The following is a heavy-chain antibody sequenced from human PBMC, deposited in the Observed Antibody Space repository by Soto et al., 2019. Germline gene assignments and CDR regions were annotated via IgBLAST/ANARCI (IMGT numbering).Heavy chain of an antibody. D-gene: IGHD4-17*01. CDR1: GDSVSSDSVA. CDR2: TYYRSKWYN. Sequence: SQTLSLTCVISGDSVSSDSVAWNWIRQSPSRGLEWLGRTYYRSKWYNDYAVSVKSRISINPDTSKNPFSLQLNSVTPEDTAVYYCARGHGDWFDPWGQGTLVTVSS. CDR3: ARGHGDWFDP. V-gene: IGHV6-1*01. J-gene: IGHJ5*02.